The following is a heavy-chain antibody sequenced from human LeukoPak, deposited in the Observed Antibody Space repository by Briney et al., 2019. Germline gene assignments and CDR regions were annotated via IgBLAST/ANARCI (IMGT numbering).Heavy chain of an antibody. CDR2: ISTSGNTI. CDR3: ARTNGVSKFDY. J-gene: IGHJ4*02. V-gene: IGHV3-11*04. Sequence: PGGSLRLSCAASGFTFSDYYMSWIRQAPGKGLEWVSYISTSGNTIYYADSVKGRFTISRDNAKNSLYLQMNSLRAGDTAVYYCARTNGVSKFDYWGQGTLVTVSS. D-gene: IGHD2-8*01. CDR1: GFTFSDYY.